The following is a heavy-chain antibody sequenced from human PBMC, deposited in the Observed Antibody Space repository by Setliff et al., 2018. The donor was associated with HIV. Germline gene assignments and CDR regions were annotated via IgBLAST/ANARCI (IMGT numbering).Heavy chain of an antibody. CDR3: AKAYYYGSGSYLFDY. J-gene: IGHJ4*02. CDR1: GFTFSTFA. V-gene: IGHV3-30*04. CDR2: ISYDGSRM. D-gene: IGHD3-10*01. Sequence: PGGSLRLSCVASGFTFSTFAMHWVRQAPGKGLEWVSVISYDGSRMSYADSVKGRFTISRDDSKNTLYLQMNSLRAEDTAVYYCAKAYYYGSGSYLFDYWGQGTLVTVS.